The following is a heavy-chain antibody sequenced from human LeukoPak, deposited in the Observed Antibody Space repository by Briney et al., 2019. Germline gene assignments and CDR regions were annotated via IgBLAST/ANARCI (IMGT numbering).Heavy chain of an antibody. CDR3: ARLGVDDDGVPDYYGMDV. J-gene: IGHJ6*02. V-gene: IGHV1-69*04. Sequence: GASVKVSCKASGGTFSSYAISWVRQAPGQGLGWMGRIIPILGIANYAQKFQGRVTITADKSTSTAYMELSSLRPEDTAVYFCARLGVDDDGVPDYYGMDVWGQGTTVTVSS. CDR1: GGTFSSYA. D-gene: IGHD3-3*01. CDR2: IIPILGIA.